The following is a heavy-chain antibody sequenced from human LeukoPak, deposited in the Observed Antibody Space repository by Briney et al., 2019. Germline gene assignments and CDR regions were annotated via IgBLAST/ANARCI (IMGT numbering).Heavy chain of an antibody. V-gene: IGHV4-4*02. CDR3: AGVDTAMVPYY. D-gene: IGHD5-18*01. CDR2: FYHSGDT. Sequence: PSGTLSLTCAVSGDSFSSSNWWSWVRQPPGKGLEWIGEFYHSGDTNYNPSLKSRVTISVDTSKNQFSLKLSSVTAADTAVYYCAGVDTAMVPYYWGQGTLVTVSS. CDR1: GDSFSSSNW. J-gene: IGHJ4*02.